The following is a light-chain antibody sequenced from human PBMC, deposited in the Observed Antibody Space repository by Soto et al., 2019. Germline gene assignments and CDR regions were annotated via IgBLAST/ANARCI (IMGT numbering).Light chain of an antibody. CDR1: SSNIGSNT. Sequence: QAVVTQSPSASGTPGQRVSISCSGSSSNIGSNTVNWYQQLPGTAPKLLIYSNNRRPSGVPERFSGAKSGTSASLAISGLQSEDEGDYHCAAWDDSLNGWVFGGGTKLTVL. CDR3: AAWDDSLNGWV. V-gene: IGLV1-44*01. J-gene: IGLJ3*02. CDR2: SNN.